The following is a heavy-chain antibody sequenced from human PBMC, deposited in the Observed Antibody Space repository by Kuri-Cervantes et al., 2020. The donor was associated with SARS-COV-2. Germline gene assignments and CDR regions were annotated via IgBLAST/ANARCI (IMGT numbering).Heavy chain of an antibody. Sequence: SVKVSCKASGGTFSSYAISWVRQAPGQGLEWMGGIIPIFGTANYAQKFQGRVTITADESTSTAYIELSSLRSEDTAVYYCARNPHSLTSYHYYYMDVWGKGNTVNGSS. CDR3: ARNPHSLTSYHYYYMDV. CDR2: IIPIFGTA. J-gene: IGHJ6*03. D-gene: IGHD4/OR15-4a*01. CDR1: GGTFSSYA. V-gene: IGHV1-69*13.